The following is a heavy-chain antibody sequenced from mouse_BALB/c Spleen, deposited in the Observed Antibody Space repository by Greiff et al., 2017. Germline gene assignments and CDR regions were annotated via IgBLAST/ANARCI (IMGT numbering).Heavy chain of an antibody. Sequence: VKLMESGAELARPGASVKLSCKASGYTFTSYWMQWVKQRPGQGLEWIGAIYPGDGDTRYTQKFKGKATLTADKSSSTAYMQLSSLASEDSAVYYCARKGFAYWGQGTLVTVSA. J-gene: IGHJ3*01. CDR2: IYPGDGDT. CDR3: ARKGFAY. CDR1: GYTFTSYW. V-gene: IGHV1-87*01.